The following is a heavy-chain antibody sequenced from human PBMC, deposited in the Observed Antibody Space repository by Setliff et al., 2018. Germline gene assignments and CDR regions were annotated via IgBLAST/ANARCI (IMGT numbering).Heavy chain of an antibody. Sequence: SVKVSCKASGYTFTSYGITWVRQAPAQGLEWMGGIIPGLGILDYAQKFQGRVTITADESTSTAYMELSSLRSDDTAVYYCARDGISWLMWFDPWGQGTLVTVSS. CDR2: IIPGLGIL. CDR1: GYTFTSYG. CDR3: ARDGISWLMWFDP. D-gene: IGHD3-16*01. J-gene: IGHJ5*02. V-gene: IGHV1-69*10.